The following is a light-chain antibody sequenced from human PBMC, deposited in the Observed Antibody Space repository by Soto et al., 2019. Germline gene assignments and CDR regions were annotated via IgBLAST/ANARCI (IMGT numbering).Light chain of an antibody. V-gene: IGKV3-15*01. CDR1: RSVSSN. Sequence: IVLTQSPGTLSLSPGERATLSCRASRSVSSNLAWYQQKSGQAPRLLIYGASTRATGIPARFSGSGSGTEFTLTISSLQSEDFAVYYCQQYNNWPQTFGQGTKVDIK. J-gene: IGKJ1*01. CDR2: GAS. CDR3: QQYNNWPQT.